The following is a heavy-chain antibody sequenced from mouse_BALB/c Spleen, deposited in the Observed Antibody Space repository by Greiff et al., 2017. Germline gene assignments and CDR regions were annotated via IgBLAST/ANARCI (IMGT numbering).Heavy chain of an antibody. CDR3: ARSGYDYRAY. CDR2: INPSTGYT. J-gene: IGHJ2*01. D-gene: IGHD2-4*01. V-gene: IGHV1-7*01. Sequence: VQLQQSGAELAKPGASVKMSCKASGYTFTSYWMHWVKQRPGQGLEWIGYINPSTGYTEYNQKFKDKATLTADKSSSTAYMQLSSLTSEDSAVYYCARSGYDYRAYWGQGTTLTVAS. CDR1: GYTFTSYW.